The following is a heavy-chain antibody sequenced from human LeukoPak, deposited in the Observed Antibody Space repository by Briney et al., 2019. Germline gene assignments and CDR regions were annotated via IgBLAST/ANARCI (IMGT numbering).Heavy chain of an antibody. CDR1: GFTFSTYW. V-gene: IGHV3-7*03. CDR2: INQDGRTK. CDR3: AGQGGRSGYNDLLLPVDY. Sequence: GGSLRLSCATFGFTFSTYWMSWVRQAPGNGPGWVANINQDGRTKYYVDSVRGRFTISRDNAKNSLYLQMNSLRAEDTAVYYCAGQGGRSGYNDLLLPVDYWGQGSLVTVSS. D-gene: IGHD3-3*01. J-gene: IGHJ4*02.